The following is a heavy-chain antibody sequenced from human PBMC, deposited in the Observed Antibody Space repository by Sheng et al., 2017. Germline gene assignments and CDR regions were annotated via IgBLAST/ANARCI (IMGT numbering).Heavy chain of an antibody. Sequence: EVQLVESGGGLEQPGGSLRLSCAASGFTFSSFEMNWVRQAPGKGLEWISYISKSGDTVYYAASVRGRFSISRDNANNSLFLQMNSLRAEDTAVYYCARDVQAGYQGDAFDIWGQGTMVTVSS. J-gene: IGHJ3*02. CDR1: GFTFSSFE. D-gene: IGHD5-12*01. CDR3: ARDVQAGYQGDAFDI. CDR2: ISKSGDTV. V-gene: IGHV3-48*03.